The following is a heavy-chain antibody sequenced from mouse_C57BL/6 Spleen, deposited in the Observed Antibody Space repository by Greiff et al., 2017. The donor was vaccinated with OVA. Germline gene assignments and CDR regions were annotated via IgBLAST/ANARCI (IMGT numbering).Heavy chain of an antibody. CDR3: ARGTGTLDY. J-gene: IGHJ2*01. Sequence: QVQLQQSGAELMKPGASVKLSCKATGYTFTGYWIEWVKQRPGHGLEWIGEILPGSGSTNYSEKFKGKATFTADTSSNTAYMQLSSLTTEDSAIYYCARGTGTLDYWGQGTTLTVSS. D-gene: IGHD4-1*01. CDR1: GYTFTGYW. CDR2: ILPGSGST. V-gene: IGHV1-9*01.